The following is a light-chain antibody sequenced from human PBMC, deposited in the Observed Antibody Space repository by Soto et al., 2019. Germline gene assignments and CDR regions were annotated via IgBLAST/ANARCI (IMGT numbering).Light chain of an antibody. CDR1: QSVLYSSNNKNY. Sequence: DIVMTQSPDSLAVSLGERATINCKSSQSVLYSSNNKNYLAWYQQKPGQPPKLLIYWASTRDSGVPDRFSGSGSGTDFTLTSSSLQAEDVAVSYCQQYYSTPLAFGGGTKVEIK. V-gene: IGKV4-1*01. CDR3: QQYYSTPLA. CDR2: WAS. J-gene: IGKJ4*01.